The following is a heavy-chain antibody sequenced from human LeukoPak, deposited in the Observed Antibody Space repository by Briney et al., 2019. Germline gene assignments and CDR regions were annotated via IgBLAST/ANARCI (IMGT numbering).Heavy chain of an antibody. Sequence: GGSLRLSCAASGFTFSNAWMSWVRQAPGKGLEWVGCIKSKTDGGTTDYAAPVKGRFTISRDDSKNTLYLQMNSLKTEDTAVYYCTTLHYCSGGSCYGILWGQGTLVTVSS. CDR2: IKSKTDGGTT. V-gene: IGHV3-15*01. CDR3: TTLHYCSGGSCYGIL. CDR1: GFTFSNAW. J-gene: IGHJ4*02. D-gene: IGHD2-15*01.